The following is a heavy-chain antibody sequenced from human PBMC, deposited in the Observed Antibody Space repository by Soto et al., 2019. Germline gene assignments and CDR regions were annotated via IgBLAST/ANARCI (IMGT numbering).Heavy chain of an antibody. CDR2: IYYSGST. Sequence: SETLSLTYTVSGGSISSSSYYWGWIRQPPGKGLEWIGSIYYSGSTYYNPSLKSRVTISVDTSKNQFSLKLSSVTAADTAVYYCASHYYGSGSYYVGTFDYWGQGTLVTVSS. J-gene: IGHJ4*02. CDR1: GGSISSSSYY. CDR3: ASHYYGSGSYYVGTFDY. V-gene: IGHV4-39*01. D-gene: IGHD3-10*01.